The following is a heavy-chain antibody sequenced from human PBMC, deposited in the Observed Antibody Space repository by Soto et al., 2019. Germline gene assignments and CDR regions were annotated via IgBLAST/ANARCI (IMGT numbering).Heavy chain of an antibody. CDR3: AREPGRIAVAGFVY. Sequence: QVQLVESGGGVVQPGRSLRLSCVASGFMFDSYGMHWVRQAPGKGLEWVAIILYDGSEKYHADSVKGRFTISRDNSKNTLYLQMNSLRAEDTALYYCAREPGRIAVAGFVYWGQGTLVTVSS. J-gene: IGHJ4*02. V-gene: IGHV3-33*01. CDR2: ILYDGSEK. D-gene: IGHD6-19*01. CDR1: GFMFDSYG.